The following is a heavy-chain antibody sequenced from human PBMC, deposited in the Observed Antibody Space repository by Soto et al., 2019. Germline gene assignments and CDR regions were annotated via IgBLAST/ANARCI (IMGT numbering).Heavy chain of an antibody. CDR3: ARRGRVALAGTTRGNWFDP. CDR2: INHSGST. D-gene: IGHD6-19*01. V-gene: IGHV4-34*01. J-gene: IGHJ5*02. Sequence: QVLLQQWGAVLLKPSETLSLTCAVYGGSFSGYYWSWIRQPPGKGLEWIGEINHSGSTNYNPSLKSRVTISVDTSKNQFSLKLSSVTAADTAVYYCARRGRVALAGTTRGNWFDPWSQGTLVTVSS. CDR1: GGSFSGYY.